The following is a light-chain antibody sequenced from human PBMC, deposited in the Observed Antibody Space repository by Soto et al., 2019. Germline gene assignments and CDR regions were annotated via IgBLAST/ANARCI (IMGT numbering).Light chain of an antibody. CDR3: SSYTVSKTVL. J-gene: IGLJ3*02. CDR2: EVS. V-gene: IGLV2-14*01. Sequence: QSALTQPASVSGSPGQSITISCTGSSSDIGTYNYVSWYHHHPGKGPKLMIYEVSNRPSGVSNRFSGSKSGNTASLTTSGLQAEDEADYYCSSYTVSKTVLFGGGTKVTVL. CDR1: SSDIGTYNY.